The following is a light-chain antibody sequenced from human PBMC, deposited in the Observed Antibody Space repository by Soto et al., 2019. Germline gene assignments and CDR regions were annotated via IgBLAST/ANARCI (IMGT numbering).Light chain of an antibody. Sequence: QSALTQPPSASGSPGQSVTISCTGTSSDFGGYNYVSWYQQHPGKAPKLMIYEVSKRPSGVPDRFSGSKSGNTASLTVSWLQSEDEADYYCSSYAGRDNYVFGTGTKLTVL. V-gene: IGLV2-8*01. J-gene: IGLJ1*01. CDR3: SSYAGRDNYV. CDR1: SSDFGGYNY. CDR2: EVS.